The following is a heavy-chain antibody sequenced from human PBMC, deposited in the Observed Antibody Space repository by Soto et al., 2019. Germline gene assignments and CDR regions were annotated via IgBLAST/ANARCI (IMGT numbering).Heavy chain of an antibody. J-gene: IGHJ5*02. V-gene: IGHV3-74*01. CDR3: ARESGDWPLNWFDP. CDR2: ITSDGKSK. D-gene: IGHD2-21*02. CDR1: GFNFTNHW. Sequence: VGSLRLSCAASGFNFTNHWMHWVRQAPGKGLVWVSRITSDGKSKAYAESVKGRFAISRDNAKNTVYLQMNGLTVEDTAVYYCARESGDWPLNWFDPWGQGTLVTVSS.